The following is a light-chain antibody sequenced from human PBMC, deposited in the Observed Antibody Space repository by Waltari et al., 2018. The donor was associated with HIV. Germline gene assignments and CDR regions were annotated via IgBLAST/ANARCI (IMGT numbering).Light chain of an antibody. Sequence: QSALTQPASVSGSPGQSITISCTGTSSDVGGYNYVSWYQQHPGKAPKLMIFEVTKRPSGVPARFSGSKSGNTASLTVSGLQADDEADYYCSSYAGSNNLVFGGGTKLTVL. J-gene: IGLJ2*01. CDR3: SSYAGSNNLV. CDR2: EVT. CDR1: SSDVGGYNY. V-gene: IGLV2-8*01.